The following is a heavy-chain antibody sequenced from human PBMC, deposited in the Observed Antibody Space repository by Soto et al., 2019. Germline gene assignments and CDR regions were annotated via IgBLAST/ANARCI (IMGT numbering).Heavy chain of an antibody. CDR2: ISDDGANK. J-gene: IGHJ5*02. Sequence: QVQLVESGGGVVQPGRSLRLSCAASGFTFRNYGMHWVRQAPGKGLEWVAVISDDGANKDYADSVKGRFTISRDNPKNTLYLQMNSLRPEETAVYYCARGLVGVISRDWFDPWGQGTLVTVSS. CDR1: GFTFRNYG. CDR3: ARGLVGVISRDWFDP. D-gene: IGHD3-10*01. V-gene: IGHV3-30-3*01.